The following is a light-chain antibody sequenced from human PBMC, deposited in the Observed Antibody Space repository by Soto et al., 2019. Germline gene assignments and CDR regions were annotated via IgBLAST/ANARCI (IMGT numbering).Light chain of an antibody. Sequence: QSALTQPASLSGSPGQSITISCTGTSSDIGAYDYVSWFQQHPGKAPKLMISEVNNRPSGVSNRFSGSKSGNTASLTISGLRAEDEADYYCSSYTTSSAWVFGGGTKLTVL. CDR3: SSYTTSSAWV. CDR1: SSDIGAYDY. V-gene: IGLV2-14*01. J-gene: IGLJ3*02. CDR2: EVN.